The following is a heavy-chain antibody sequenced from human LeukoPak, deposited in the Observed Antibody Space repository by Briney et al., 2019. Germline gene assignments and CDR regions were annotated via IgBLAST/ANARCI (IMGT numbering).Heavy chain of an antibody. CDR3: AGIY. CDR2: ISSSGSNI. J-gene: IGHJ4*02. Sequence: GGSLRLSCAASAFTVSRFNMNCVRQAPGKGLEWVSSISSSGSNILYADSVKGPFTISRDNAKNSLYLQVNSLRAEDSAIYYCAGIYRGQGTLVTVSS. CDR1: AFTVSRFN. V-gene: IGHV3-21*01.